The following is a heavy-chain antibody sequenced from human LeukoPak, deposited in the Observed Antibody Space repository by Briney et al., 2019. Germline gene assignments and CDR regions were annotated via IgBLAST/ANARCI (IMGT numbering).Heavy chain of an antibody. V-gene: IGHV4-34*01. J-gene: IGHJ3*02. CDR2: INHSGST. D-gene: IGHD3-22*01. Sequence: SETLSLTCAVYGGSFSGYYWSWIRQPPGKGLEWIGEINHSGSTNYNPSLKSRVTISVDTSKNQFSLKLSSVTAADTAVYYCARGPYYYDSSGYYADAFDIWGQGTMVTVSS. CDR1: GGSFSGYY. CDR3: ARGPYYYDSSGYYADAFDI.